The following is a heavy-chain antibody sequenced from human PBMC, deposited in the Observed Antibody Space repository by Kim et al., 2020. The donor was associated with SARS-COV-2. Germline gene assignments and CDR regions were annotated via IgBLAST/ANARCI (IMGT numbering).Heavy chain of an antibody. CDR2: K. J-gene: IGHJ4*02. V-gene: IGHV3-23*01. Sequence: KFYADSVNGRFTISRDNSKNTLYLQMRSLRAEDTAVYYCARRAVADSNDYWGQGTLVIVST. CDR3: ARRAVADSNDY. D-gene: IGHD6-19*01.